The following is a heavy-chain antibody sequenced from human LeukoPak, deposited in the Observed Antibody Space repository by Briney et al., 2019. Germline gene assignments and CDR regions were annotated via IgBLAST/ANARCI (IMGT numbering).Heavy chain of an antibody. J-gene: IGHJ4*02. CDR3: ASSLYYYDSN. D-gene: IGHD3-10*01. V-gene: IGHV4-34*01. CDR2: INHSGST. Sequence: PSETLSLTCAVYGGSFSGYYWSWLRQPPGKGLEWIREINHSGSTNYNPSLKSRVTISVDTSKNQFSLKLSSVTAADTAVYYCASSLYYYDSNWGQGTLVTVSS. CDR1: GGSFSGYY.